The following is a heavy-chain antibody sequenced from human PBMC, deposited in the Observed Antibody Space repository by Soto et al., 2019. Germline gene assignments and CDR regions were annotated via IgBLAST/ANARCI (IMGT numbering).Heavy chain of an antibody. CDR2: IYYSGRT. J-gene: IGHJ4*02. CDR1: GGSISSSSYY. CDR3: ARHGDDSGSYYEGLDYFDY. D-gene: IGHD1-26*01. Sequence: QLQLQESGPGLVKPSETLSLTCAVSGGSISSSSYYWGWIRQPPGKGLEWIGSIYYSGRTSYNPSLKSRVTISVDTSKNQFSLKLSSVTAADTAVYYCARHGDDSGSYYEGLDYFDYWGQGTLVTVSS. V-gene: IGHV4-39*01.